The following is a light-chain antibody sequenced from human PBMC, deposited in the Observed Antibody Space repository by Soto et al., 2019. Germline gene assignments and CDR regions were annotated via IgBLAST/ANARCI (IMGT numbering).Light chain of an antibody. CDR3: CSYAGSYTLYV. CDR2: EVS. J-gene: IGLJ1*01. V-gene: IGLV2-14*01. CDR1: SSDVGGYNY. Sequence: QSVLTQPASVSGSPGQSITISCTGTSSDVGGYNYVSWYQQHPGKAPKLMIYEVSNRPSGVPDRFSGSKSGNTASLTISGLQAEDEADYYCCSYAGSYTLYVSGTGTKLTVL.